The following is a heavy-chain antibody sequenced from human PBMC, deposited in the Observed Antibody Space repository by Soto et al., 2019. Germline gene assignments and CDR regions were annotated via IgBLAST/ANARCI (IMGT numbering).Heavy chain of an antibody. J-gene: IGHJ5*02. CDR1: GFTFSNLG. Sequence: GGSLRLSCVASGFTFSNLGMHWVRQAPGKGLEWVAVISHDGTSKYYGNSVKGRFSISRDDSMNTVYLQLNSLRAEDTAVYYCAKGSDMDWFDPWGQGTLVTVS. CDR2: ISHDGTSK. CDR3: AKGSDMDWFDP. V-gene: IGHV3-30*18. D-gene: IGHD2-15*01.